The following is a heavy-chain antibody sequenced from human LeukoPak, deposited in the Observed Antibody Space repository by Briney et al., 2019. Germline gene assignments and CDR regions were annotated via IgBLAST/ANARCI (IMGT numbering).Heavy chain of an antibody. Sequence: GESLKISCKGSGYSFTSYWIGWVRQMPGKGLEWMGIIYPGDSDTRYSPSFQGQVTILADKSISTAYLQWSSLKASDTAMYYCARGGEVPAFRVSWFDPWGQGTLVTVSS. CDR1: GYSFTSYW. CDR2: IYPGDSDT. D-gene: IGHD2-2*01. CDR3: ARGGEVPAFRVSWFDP. J-gene: IGHJ5*02. V-gene: IGHV5-51*01.